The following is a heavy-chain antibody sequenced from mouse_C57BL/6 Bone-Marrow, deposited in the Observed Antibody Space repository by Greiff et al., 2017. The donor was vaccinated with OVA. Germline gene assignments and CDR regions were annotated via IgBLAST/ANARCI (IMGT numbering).Heavy chain of an antibody. Sequence: QVQLQQSGAELARPGASVKMSCKASGYTFTSYTMHWVKQRPGQGLEWIGYINPSSGYTKYNQKFKDKATLTADKSSSTAYMQLSSLTSEDSAVYYCARSLITTVVEDFDYWGQGTTLTVSS. CDR2: INPSSGYT. CDR3: ARSLITTVVEDFDY. V-gene: IGHV1-4*01. J-gene: IGHJ2*01. D-gene: IGHD1-1*01. CDR1: GYTFTSYT.